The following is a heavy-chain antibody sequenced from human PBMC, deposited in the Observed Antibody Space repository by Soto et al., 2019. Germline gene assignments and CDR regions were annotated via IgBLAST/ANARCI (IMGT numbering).Heavy chain of an antibody. Sequence: SDTLSLTYTVSGASISSYFWTWIRQPAGKGLDWIGRISTSGTTNYNPSLKSRVTMSVDTSKNHFSLNLSSVTAADTAVYYCAREAGPDRWFDPWGQGTLVTSPQ. V-gene: IGHV4-4*07. CDR2: ISTSGTT. CDR3: AREAGPDRWFDP. J-gene: IGHJ5*02. CDR1: GASISSYF. D-gene: IGHD6-19*01.